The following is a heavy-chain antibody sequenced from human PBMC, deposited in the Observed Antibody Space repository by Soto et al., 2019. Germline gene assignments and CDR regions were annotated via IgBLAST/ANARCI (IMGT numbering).Heavy chain of an antibody. V-gene: IGHV3-48*01. D-gene: IGHD6-19*01. J-gene: IGHJ4*02. CDR3: ARTYSSGWGYFDY. CDR2: ISSSSSTI. CDR1: GFTFSSYS. Sequence: EVQLVESGGGLVQPGGSLRLSCAASGFTFSSYSMNWVRQAPGKGLEWVSYISSSSSTIYYADSVKGRFTISRDNAKNSLYLQMNSLRAEDTAVYYCARTYSSGWGYFDYWGQGPLVTVSS.